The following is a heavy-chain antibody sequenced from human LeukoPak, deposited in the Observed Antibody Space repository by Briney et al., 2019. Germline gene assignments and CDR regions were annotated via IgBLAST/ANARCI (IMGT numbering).Heavy chain of an antibody. J-gene: IGHJ4*02. Sequence: HAGGSLRLSCAASGFTFSSYSMNWVRQPPWKGLEWVSYISITSSTIYYADSVKGRFTISRDNAKNSLYLQMNSLRAEDTAVYYCARGGRLWGQGTLVTVSS. CDR3: ARGGRL. D-gene: IGHD3-16*01. CDR2: ISITSSTI. V-gene: IGHV3-48*01. CDR1: GFTFSSYS.